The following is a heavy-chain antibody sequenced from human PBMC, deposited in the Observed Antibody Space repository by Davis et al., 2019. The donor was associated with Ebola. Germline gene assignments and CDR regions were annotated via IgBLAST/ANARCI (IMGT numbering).Heavy chain of an antibody. J-gene: IGHJ5*02. CDR3: ARGGVVKWGWFDP. CDR2: INAGNGNT. CDR1: GYTFTSYA. Sequence: ASVKVSCKASGYTFTSYAMHWVRQAPGQRLEWMGWINAGNGNTKYSQKFQGRVTITADKSTSTAYMELSSLRSEDTAVYYCARGGVVKWGWFDPWGQGTLVTVSS. V-gene: IGHV1-3*01. D-gene: IGHD2-8*01.